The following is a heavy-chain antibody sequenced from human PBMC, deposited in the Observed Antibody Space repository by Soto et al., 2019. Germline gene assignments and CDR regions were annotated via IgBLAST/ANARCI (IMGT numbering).Heavy chain of an antibody. J-gene: IGHJ6*02. CDR3: AAGYYYDSSGPYGMDV. Sequence: ASVKVSCKASGFTFTSSAVQWVRQARGQRLEWIGWIVAGSGNTNYAQKFQERVTITRDMSTSTAYMELSSLRSEDTAVYYCAAGYYYDSSGPYGMDVWGQGTTVTVSS. D-gene: IGHD3-22*01. CDR2: IVAGSGNT. V-gene: IGHV1-58*01. CDR1: GFTFTSSA.